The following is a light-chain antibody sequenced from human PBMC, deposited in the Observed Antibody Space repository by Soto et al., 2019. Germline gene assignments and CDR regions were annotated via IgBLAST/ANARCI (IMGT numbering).Light chain of an antibody. J-gene: IGLJ1*01. V-gene: IGLV2-23*01. CDR2: EGT. CDR3: CSYAGSASYV. CDR1: TSDVGSYNH. Sequence: QSALTQPASVSGSPGQSITISCTGTTSDVGSYNHVSWYQQHPGKAPKLMIYEGTKRPSGVSNRFSGSKSGNTASLTISGLQAEDEADYYCCSYAGSASYVFGTGTKLTVL.